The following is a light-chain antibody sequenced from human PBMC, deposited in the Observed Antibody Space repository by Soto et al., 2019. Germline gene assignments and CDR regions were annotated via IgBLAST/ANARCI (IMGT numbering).Light chain of an antibody. J-gene: IGKJ1*01. CDR1: QSVSSN. V-gene: IGKV3-15*01. CDR2: GAS. Sequence: EIVMTQSPATLSVSPGERATLSCRASQSVSSNLAWYQQQPGQAPRLLIYGASTSATGIPARFSCSGSGTEFTLTISSRQSEDFAVYYCQKYNNWPTRTFCQGTKVDIK. CDR3: QKYNNWPTRT.